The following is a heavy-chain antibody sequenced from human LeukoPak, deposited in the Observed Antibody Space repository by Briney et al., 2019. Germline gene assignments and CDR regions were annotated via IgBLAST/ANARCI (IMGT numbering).Heavy chain of an antibody. V-gene: IGHV3-30-3*01. CDR3: ARDPTVAGRAYYYGMDV. CDR2: ISYDGSNK. J-gene: IGHJ6*02. CDR1: GFTFSSYA. D-gene: IGHD6-19*01. Sequence: GGSLRLSCAASGFTFSSYAMHWVRQAPGKGLEWVAVISYDGSNKYYADSVKGRFTISRDNSKNTLYLQMNSLRAEDTAVYYCARDPTVAGRAYYYGMDVWGQGPTVTISS.